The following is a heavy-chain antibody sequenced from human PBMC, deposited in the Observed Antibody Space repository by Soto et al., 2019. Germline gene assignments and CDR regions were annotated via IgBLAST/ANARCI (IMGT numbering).Heavy chain of an antibody. V-gene: IGHV1-69*01. J-gene: IGHJ4*02. CDR2: IMPIIGTA. Sequence: QVQLVQSGAEVKKPGSSVKVSCKASGGTFSSHVFNWVRQAPGQGLEWMGGIMPIIGTANYAQKFQGRVTITADEYTSTFYMELRSLRSEDTAVYYCARDLEFRDGNISHLDYWGQGTLVTVSS. CDR3: ARDLEFRDGNISHLDY. D-gene: IGHD3-10*01. CDR1: GGTFSSHV.